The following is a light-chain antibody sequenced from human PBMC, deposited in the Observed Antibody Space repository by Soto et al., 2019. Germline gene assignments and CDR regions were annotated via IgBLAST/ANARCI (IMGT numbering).Light chain of an antibody. Sequence: QSVLTQPPSVSGAPGQRVTISCTGSSSNIGAGYDVHWYQQLPGTAPKLLIYGNSNRPSGFPDRFSGSNSGTSASLAITGLQAEDEADYYCQSYDSSLSGSMVFGGGTKLTVL. CDR3: QSYDSSLSGSMV. V-gene: IGLV1-40*01. J-gene: IGLJ2*01. CDR1: SSNIGAGYD. CDR2: GNS.